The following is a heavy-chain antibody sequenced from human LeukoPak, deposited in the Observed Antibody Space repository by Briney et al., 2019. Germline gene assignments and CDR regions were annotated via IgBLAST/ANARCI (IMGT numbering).Heavy chain of an antibody. J-gene: IGHJ6*02. V-gene: IGHV3-7*01. CDR2: MKTDESEI. CDR3: VRGMDV. CDR1: GFTFSNYW. Sequence: GGSLRLSCAASGFTFSNYWMTWVRQAPGKGLEWVANMKTDESEIYYVDSVKGRFTISRDNAENSLYLQMNSLRVEDTAVYYCVRGMDVWGQGTTVTVSS.